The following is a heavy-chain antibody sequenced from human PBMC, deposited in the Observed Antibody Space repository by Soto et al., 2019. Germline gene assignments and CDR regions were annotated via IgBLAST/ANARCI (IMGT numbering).Heavy chain of an antibody. CDR3: AGSGGDCSGGTCYLGMDV. Sequence: EVQLLESGGGLVQPGGSVRLSCAASGFSFSSYAMSWVRQAPGKGLEWVSTISGRGDITYYADSVKGRFTISRDNSKNTMYMQMNSLRAEDTAIFYCAGSGGDCSGGTCYLGMDVWGQGTTVTVSS. V-gene: IGHV3-23*01. CDR1: GFSFSSYA. J-gene: IGHJ6*02. D-gene: IGHD2-15*01. CDR2: ISGRGDIT.